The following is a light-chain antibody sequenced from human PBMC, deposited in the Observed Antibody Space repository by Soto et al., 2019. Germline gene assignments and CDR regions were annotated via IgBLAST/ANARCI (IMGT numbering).Light chain of an antibody. CDR1: SRDVGGYNY. V-gene: IGLV2-11*01. CDR3: CSYAGSYSWV. CDR2: DVT. J-gene: IGLJ3*02. Sequence: QSVLTQPASVSGSPGQSITISCTGTSRDVGGYNYVSWHQQHPGKAPKVMIYDVTKRPSGVADRFSGSKSANTASLTISGLQAEDEADYYCCSYAGSYSWVFGGGTQLTVL.